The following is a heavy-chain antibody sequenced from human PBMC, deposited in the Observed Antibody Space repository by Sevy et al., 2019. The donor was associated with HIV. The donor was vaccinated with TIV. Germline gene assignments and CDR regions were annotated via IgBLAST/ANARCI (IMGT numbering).Heavy chain of an antibody. CDR2: INESGIT. CDR1: DGSFSGYY. D-gene: IGHD2-2*01. Sequence: SETLSLTCAVHDGSFSGYYWNWIRQLPGKGLEWIGEINESGITYYNPSLKSRVTISVDTSKKQFSLKLNSVTAADTAVYFCARSPPVVVVPGAPSWFDPWGQGTLVTDSS. CDR3: ARSPPVVVVPGAPSWFDP. V-gene: IGHV4-34*01. J-gene: IGHJ5*02.